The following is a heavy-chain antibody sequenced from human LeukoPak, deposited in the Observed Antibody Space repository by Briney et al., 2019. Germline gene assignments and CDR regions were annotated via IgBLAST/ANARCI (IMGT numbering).Heavy chain of an antibody. V-gene: IGHV1-69*06. CDR3: ATAGATLWFDP. D-gene: IGHD6-25*01. CDR2: IIPIFGTA. Sequence: SVKVSCKASGYTFTGYYMHWVRQAPGQGLEWMGGIIPIFGTANYAQKFQGRVTMTEDTSTDTAYMELSSLRSEDTAVYYCATAGATLWFDPWGQGTLVTVSS. J-gene: IGHJ5*02. CDR1: GYTFTGYY.